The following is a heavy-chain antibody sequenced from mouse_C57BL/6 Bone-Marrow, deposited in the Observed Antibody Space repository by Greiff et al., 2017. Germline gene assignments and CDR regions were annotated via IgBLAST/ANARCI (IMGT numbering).Heavy chain of an antibody. J-gene: IGHJ1*03. V-gene: IGHV1-59*01. Sequence: QVQLQQPGAELVRPGTSVKLSCKASGYTFTSYWMHWVKQRPGQGLEWIGVIDPSDSYTNYNQKFKGKATLTVDTSSSTAYMQLSSLTSADSAVYYCARWGGYPWYFDVWGTGTTVTVSS. CDR1: GYTFTSYW. CDR2: IDPSDSYT. CDR3: ARWGGYPWYFDV. D-gene: IGHD2-2*01.